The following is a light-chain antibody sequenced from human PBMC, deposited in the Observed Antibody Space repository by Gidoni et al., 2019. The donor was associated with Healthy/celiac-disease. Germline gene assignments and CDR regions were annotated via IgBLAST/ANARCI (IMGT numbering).Light chain of an antibody. CDR2: AAS. Sequence: DIQMTQYPSSLSASVGDRVTITCLASQSISSYLNWYQQKPGKAPKLLIYAASILQSGVPSRFSGSGSGTDFTLTISSLQPEDFATYYCQQSYSTPPYTFGQGTKLEI. CDR1: QSISSY. V-gene: IGKV1-39*01. CDR3: QQSYSTPPYT. J-gene: IGKJ2*01.